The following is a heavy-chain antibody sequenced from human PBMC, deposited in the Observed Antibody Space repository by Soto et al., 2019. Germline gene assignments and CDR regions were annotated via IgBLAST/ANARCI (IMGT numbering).Heavy chain of an antibody. CDR2: ISGSGGST. D-gene: IGHD6-13*01. J-gene: IGHJ4*02. CDR1: GFTFSSYA. V-gene: IGHV3-23*01. Sequence: EVQRLESGGGLVQPGGSLRLSCAASGFTFSSYAMSWVRQAPGKGLEWVSAISGSGGSTYYADSVKGRFTISRYNSKNTLYLQMTSIRAEDTAVYYGAQSIPAAGPFDYWGQGTLVTGSS. CDR3: AQSIPAAGPFDY.